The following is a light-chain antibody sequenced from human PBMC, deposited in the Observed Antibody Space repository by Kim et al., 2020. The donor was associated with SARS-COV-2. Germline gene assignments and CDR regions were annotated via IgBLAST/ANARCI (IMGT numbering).Light chain of an antibody. CDR1: PTLVYSDGNIY. CDR2: KVS. J-gene: IGKJ3*01. CDR3: MQGTHWPFT. V-gene: IGKV2-30*01. Sequence: PASITGRSSPTLVYSDGNIYLNWFHQRPGQSPRRLIYKVSNRDSGVPDRFGGSGSGTDFTLQISRVEAEDVGVYYCMQGTHWPFTFGPGTKVDIK.